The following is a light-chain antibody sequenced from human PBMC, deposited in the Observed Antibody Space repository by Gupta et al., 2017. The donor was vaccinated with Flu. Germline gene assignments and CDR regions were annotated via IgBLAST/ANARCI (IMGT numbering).Light chain of an antibody. J-gene: IGKJ2*01. Sequence: DITVTTSPSTLSASVGDRVTITCRASQSISSCLAWYPQKPGKAPKILIQKASNLASGVPARFSGSGSGTDFTLKISRVETDDVEAYYCKQDLPTPRTFGQGTKVEIK. CDR3: KQDLPTPRT. CDR2: KAS. CDR1: QSISSC. V-gene: IGKV1-5*03.